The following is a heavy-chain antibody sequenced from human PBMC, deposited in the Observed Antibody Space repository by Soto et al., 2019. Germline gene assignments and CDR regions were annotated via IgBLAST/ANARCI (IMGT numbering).Heavy chain of an antibody. CDR1: GGSISSGDYY. CDR3: ARATALSGMDV. CDR2: TYYSGST. V-gene: IGHV4-30-4*01. J-gene: IGHJ6*02. Sequence: SETLSLTCTVSGGSISSGDYYWSWIRQPPGKGLEWIGYTYYSGSTYYNPSLKSRVTISVDTSKNQFSLKLSSVTAADTAVYYCARATALSGMDVWGQGTTVTVS.